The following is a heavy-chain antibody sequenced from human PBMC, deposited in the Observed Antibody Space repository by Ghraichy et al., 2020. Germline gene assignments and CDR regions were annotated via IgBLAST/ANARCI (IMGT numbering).Heavy chain of an antibody. J-gene: IGHJ4*02. Sequence: GGSLRLSCAASGFTLSSYAMSWVRQAPGKGLEWVSVLSGSGGVTYYADSVKGRFTISRDNSKNTLYLQMNSLRAEDTAVYYCAKDGQGTYDFWSTYYSNWGQGTLVTVSS. V-gene: IGHV3-23*01. CDR1: GFTLSSYA. CDR2: LSGSGGVT. D-gene: IGHD3-3*01. CDR3: AKDGQGTYDFWSTYYSN.